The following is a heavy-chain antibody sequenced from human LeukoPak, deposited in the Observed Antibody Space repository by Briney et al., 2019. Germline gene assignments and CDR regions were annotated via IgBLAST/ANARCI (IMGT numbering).Heavy chain of an antibody. Sequence: ASVKVSCKASGGTFSSYAISWVRQAPGQGLEWMGGIIPIFGTTNYAQKFQGRVTISADEYTSTACMELSSLRSEDTAVYYCASVWFGPTIHGYFQHWGQGTLVTVSS. CDR1: GGTFSSYA. J-gene: IGHJ1*01. V-gene: IGHV1-69*13. CDR2: IIPIFGTT. D-gene: IGHD3-10*01. CDR3: ASVWFGPTIHGYFQH.